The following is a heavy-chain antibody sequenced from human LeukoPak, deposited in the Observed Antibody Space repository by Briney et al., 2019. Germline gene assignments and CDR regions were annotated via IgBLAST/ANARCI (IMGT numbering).Heavy chain of an antibody. D-gene: IGHD3-16*02. Sequence: WASVKVSCKASGYTFTSYGISWVRQAPGQGLEWMGWINPNSGGTNYAQKFQGWVTMTRDTSISTAYMELSRLRSDDTAVYYCARGSYVWGSYRSTSDYWGQGTLVTVSS. CDR3: ARGSYVWGSYRSTSDY. V-gene: IGHV1-2*04. CDR2: INPNSGGT. J-gene: IGHJ4*02. CDR1: GYTFTSYG.